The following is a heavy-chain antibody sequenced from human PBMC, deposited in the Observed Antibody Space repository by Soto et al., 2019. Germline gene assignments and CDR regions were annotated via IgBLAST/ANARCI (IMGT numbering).Heavy chain of an antibody. D-gene: IGHD3-22*01. CDR3: VRDRGPSSGYYPYWFDP. J-gene: IGHJ5*02. CDR2: IIPIFGTA. CDR1: GGTFSSYA. Sequence: QVQLVQSGAEVKKPGSSVKVSSKASGGTFSSYAISWVRQAPGQGLEWMGEIIPIFGTANYAQKFQGRVTITADESTSTAYMELSSLRSEDTAVYYCVRDRGPSSGYYPYWFDPWGQGTLVSVSS. V-gene: IGHV1-69*12.